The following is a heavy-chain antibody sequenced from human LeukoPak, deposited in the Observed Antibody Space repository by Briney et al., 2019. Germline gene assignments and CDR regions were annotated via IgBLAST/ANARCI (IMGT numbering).Heavy chain of an antibody. J-gene: IGHJ3*02. Sequence: LSGGSLRLSCAASGFTFSSYAMHWVRQAPGKGLEYVSAISSNGGSTYYANSVKGRFTISRDNAKSTLYLQMNSLRAEDTAVYYCLTIVETDLDAFDIWGQGTKVTVSS. CDR2: ISSNGGST. D-gene: IGHD2-21*01. CDR1: GFTFSSYA. CDR3: LTIVETDLDAFDI. V-gene: IGHV3-64*01.